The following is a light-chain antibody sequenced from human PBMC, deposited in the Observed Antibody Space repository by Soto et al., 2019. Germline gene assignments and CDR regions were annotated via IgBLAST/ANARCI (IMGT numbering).Light chain of an antibody. V-gene: IGLV2-14*01. CDR3: SSYTSSSHYFV. Sequence: QSVLTQPASVSGSPGQSITISCTGTSSDVGAYKYVSWYQHHPGKAPKLMIYEVSNRPSGVSNRFSGSKSGYTASLTISGLQAEDEADYYCSSYTSSSHYFVFGTGTKLTVL. CDR2: EVS. J-gene: IGLJ1*01. CDR1: SSDVGAYKY.